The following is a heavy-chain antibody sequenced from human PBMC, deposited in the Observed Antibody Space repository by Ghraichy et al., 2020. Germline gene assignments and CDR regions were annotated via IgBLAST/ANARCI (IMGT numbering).Heavy chain of an antibody. Sequence: LSLTCAASGFTFTLFSMSWVRQSPGKGLEWVSSIGGSGSPSFHADSVNGRFTISRDNSNNTLYLQMNSLRFDDTAIYYCAKQNGRGPAFDVWGPGTMVTVSS. V-gene: IGHV3-23*01. CDR2: IGGSGSPS. CDR3: AKQNGRGPAFDV. D-gene: IGHD2-8*01. J-gene: IGHJ3*01. CDR1: GFTFTLFS.